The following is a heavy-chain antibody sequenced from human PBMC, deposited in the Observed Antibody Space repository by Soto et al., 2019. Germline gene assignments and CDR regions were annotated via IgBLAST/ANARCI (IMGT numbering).Heavy chain of an antibody. Sequence: SQTLSLTCAISVYSVSSNSAAWNWISQSPSRGLEWLGRTYYRSKWYNDYAVSVKSRITINPDTSKNQFSLQLNSVTPEDTAVYYCARDRHSYGYPFGFDPWGQGTLVSVS. CDR3: ARDRHSYGYPFGFDP. D-gene: IGHD5-18*01. J-gene: IGHJ5*02. CDR1: VYSVSSNSAA. CDR2: TYYRSKWYN. V-gene: IGHV6-1*01.